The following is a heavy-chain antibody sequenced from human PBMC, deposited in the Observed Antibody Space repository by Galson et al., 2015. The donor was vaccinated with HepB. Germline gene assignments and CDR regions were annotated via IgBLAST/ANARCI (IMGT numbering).Heavy chain of an antibody. CDR3: ARATYGGWNGFDY. CDR2: ISSSSTGI. CDR1: GFTFSDYY. V-gene: IGHV3-11*06. D-gene: IGHD4/OR15-4a*01. J-gene: IGHJ4*02. Sequence: SLRLSCAASGFTFSDYYMNWVRQAPGKGLEWVSYISSSSTGIHYADSVKGRFTISRDNAKNSLYLQMNSLRDEDTAVYYCARATYGGWNGFDYWGQGTLVTVSS.